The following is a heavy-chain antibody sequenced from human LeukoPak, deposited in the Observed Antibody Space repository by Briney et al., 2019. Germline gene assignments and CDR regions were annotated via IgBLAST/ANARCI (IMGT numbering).Heavy chain of an antibody. CDR1: GGSISSYD. CDR3: ARDFGYGDYFFDD. Sequence: SETLSLTCTASGGSISSYDWSWIRQPAGEGLEWIGRLHTSGSTHYNPSLKSRVTMSVDTSKNQFSLKLSSVTAADTAVYYCARDFGYGDYFFDDWGQGTLVTVSS. CDR2: LHTSGST. D-gene: IGHD4-17*01. J-gene: IGHJ4*02. V-gene: IGHV4-4*07.